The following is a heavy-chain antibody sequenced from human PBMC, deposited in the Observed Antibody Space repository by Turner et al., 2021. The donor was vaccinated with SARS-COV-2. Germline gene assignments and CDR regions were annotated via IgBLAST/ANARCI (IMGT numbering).Heavy chain of an antibody. V-gene: IGHV3-64*01. Sequence: EGQLVESGGDLVQPGGSLRLSCAASGFTFSSYPMHWVRQAPGKGLEYVSAITSNGGSTYYANSVKGRFTISRDNSKNMLYLQMGSLRAEDMAVYYCAREGAWGDGYPNDYWGQGTLVTVSS. CDR1: GFTFSSYP. D-gene: IGHD5-12*01. CDR2: ITSNGGST. CDR3: AREGAWGDGYPNDY. J-gene: IGHJ4*02.